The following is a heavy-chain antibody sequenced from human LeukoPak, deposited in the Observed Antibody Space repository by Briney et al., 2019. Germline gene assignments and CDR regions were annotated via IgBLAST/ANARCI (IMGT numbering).Heavy chain of an antibody. CDR1: GFTASSNY. J-gene: IGHJ4*02. V-gene: IGHV3-66*01. Sequence: GGSLRLSCAASGFTASSNYMSWVRQAPGKGLEWVSVIYSGGSAWYAESVKGRFTISRDNSKNTLYLQMNSLRAEDTAVYYCATVAEVGYFDYWGQGTLVTVSS. D-gene: IGHD6-13*01. CDR2: IYSGGSA. CDR3: ATVAEVGYFDY.